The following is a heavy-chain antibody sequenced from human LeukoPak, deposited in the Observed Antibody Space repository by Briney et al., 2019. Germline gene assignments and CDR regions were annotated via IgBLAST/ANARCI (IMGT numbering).Heavy chain of an antibody. CDR1: GFTFSSYA. D-gene: IGHD2-2*03. V-gene: IGHV3-23*01. CDR3: AKDPGYCSSTSCNGYADGFDV. CDR2: ISGNDGRT. J-gene: IGHJ3*01. Sequence: PGGSLRLSCAASGFTFSSYAMSWVRQAPVKGLEWVSAISGNDGRTYYTDSVKGRFTISRDNSKNTLYLQMNSLKAEDTALYYCAKDPGYCSSTSCNGYADGFDVWGQGTMVTVSS.